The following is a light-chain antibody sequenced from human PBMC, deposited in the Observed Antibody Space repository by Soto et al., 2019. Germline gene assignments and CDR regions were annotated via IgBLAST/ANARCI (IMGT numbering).Light chain of an antibody. CDR3: QQYKNWPSWT. CDR2: GAS. V-gene: IGKV3-15*01. J-gene: IGKJ1*01. Sequence: EIVMTQSPATLSVSPGERATLSCRASQSVSSNLAWYQQKPGQAPRLLIYGASTRATGVPARFSGSGSETEFTLTISSLQSEDFAVYYCQQYKNWPSWTFGQGTNVEIK. CDR1: QSVSSN.